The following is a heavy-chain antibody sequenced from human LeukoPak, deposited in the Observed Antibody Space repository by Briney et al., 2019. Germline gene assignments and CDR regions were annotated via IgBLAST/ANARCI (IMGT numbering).Heavy chain of an antibody. D-gene: IGHD3-3*01. Sequence: GGSLRLSCAASGFTFTSYTMNWVRQAPGKGLEWVSSISTRSSYIYYADSVKGRFTISRDNAKNSLSLQMNSLRAEDTAVYYCARDGSLGYDFWSGYYHDYWGQGTLVTVSS. V-gene: IGHV3-21*01. CDR1: GFTFTSYT. CDR2: ISTRSSYI. CDR3: ARDGSLGYDFWSGYYHDY. J-gene: IGHJ4*02.